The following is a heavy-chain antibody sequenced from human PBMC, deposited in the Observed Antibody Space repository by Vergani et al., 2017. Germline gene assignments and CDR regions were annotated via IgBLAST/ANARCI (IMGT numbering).Heavy chain of an antibody. D-gene: IGHD2-2*02. Sequence: EVQLVESGGGLVQPGGSLRLSCAASGSTFSSYAMNWVRQAPGKGLEGVSYISRSSSTIYYADSVKGRFTISRDNAKNSLHLQMNSLRAEDTAVYYCATDLEYCSSTSCYTAYYYYMDVWGKGTTVTVSS. CDR3: ATDLEYCSSTSCYTAYYYYMDV. CDR2: ISRSSSTI. V-gene: IGHV3-48*01. CDR1: GSTFSSYA. J-gene: IGHJ6*03.